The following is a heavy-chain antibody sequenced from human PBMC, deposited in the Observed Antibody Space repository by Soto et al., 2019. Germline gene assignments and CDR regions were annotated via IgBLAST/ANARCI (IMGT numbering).Heavy chain of an antibody. CDR2: ISGSGGST. CDR1: GFTFSSYD. J-gene: IGHJ4*02. CDR3: AKGWGDY. V-gene: IGHV3-23*01. D-gene: IGHD3-16*01. Sequence: EVQLLESGGALVQPGGSLRLSCAASGFTFSSYDMTWVRQAPGKGLEWVSGISGSGGSTYYADSVKGRFTISRENSKNTLYLQMNSLRAEDTAVYYCAKGWGDYWGQGTLVTVSS.